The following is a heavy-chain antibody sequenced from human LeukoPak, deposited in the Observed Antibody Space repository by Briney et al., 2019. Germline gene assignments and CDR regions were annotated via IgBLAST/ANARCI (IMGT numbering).Heavy chain of an antibody. D-gene: IGHD5-24*01. CDR3: ARDGGLQSHFDY. Sequence: PSEILSLTCSVFGDSFNEYYWNRVRQPPGKGLQWIGYIYHNGNSNYNPSLKGRLTISVDTAKNQFSLKLTSVTAADTAVYYCARDGGLQSHFDYWGQGALVTVSS. J-gene: IGHJ4*02. CDR2: IYHNGNS. CDR1: GDSFNEYY. V-gene: IGHV4-59*01.